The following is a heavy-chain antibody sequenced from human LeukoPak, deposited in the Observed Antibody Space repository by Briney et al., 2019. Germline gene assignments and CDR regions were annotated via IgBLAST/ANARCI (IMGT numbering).Heavy chain of an antibody. CDR2: IPYDGSDK. V-gene: IGHV3-30*18. D-gene: IGHD6-13*01. Sequence: GGSLRLPCAASGFTFSSYGMHWVRQAPGKGLEGVAVIPYDGSDKSYADSVKGRFTISRDNSKNTLFLQMNSLRAEDTAVYYCAKDTSSWCNWFDPWGQGTLVTVSS. CDR3: AKDTSSWCNWFDP. J-gene: IGHJ5*02. CDR1: GFTFSSYG.